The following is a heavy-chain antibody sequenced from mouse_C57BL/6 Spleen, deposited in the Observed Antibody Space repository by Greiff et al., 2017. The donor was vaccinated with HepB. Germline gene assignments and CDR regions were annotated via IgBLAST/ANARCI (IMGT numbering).Heavy chain of an antibody. CDR2: ISSGCDYI. D-gene: IGHD2-5*01. CDR1: GFTFSSYA. Sequence: EVMLVESGAGLVKPGGSLKLSCAASGFTFSSYAMSWVRQTPEKRLEWVAYISSGCDYIYYADTVKGRFTISRDNARNTLYLQMSSLKSEDTAMYYCTRAPHSNYFDYWGQGTTLTVSS. CDR3: TRAPHSNYFDY. V-gene: IGHV5-9-1*02. J-gene: IGHJ2*01.